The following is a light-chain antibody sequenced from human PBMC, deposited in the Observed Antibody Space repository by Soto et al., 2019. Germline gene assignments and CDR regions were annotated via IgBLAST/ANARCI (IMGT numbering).Light chain of an antibody. J-gene: IGKJ1*01. V-gene: IGKV3D-20*02. Sequence: EIVLTQSPGTLSLSPGERATLSCRASQSASSSYLAWYQQKPGQAPRLLIYGASSRATGIPDRFSGSGSGTDFTLTISRLEPEDFAAYYCQQRSNWPPGTLGQGTKVDI. CDR2: GAS. CDR3: QQRSNWPPGT. CDR1: QSASSSY.